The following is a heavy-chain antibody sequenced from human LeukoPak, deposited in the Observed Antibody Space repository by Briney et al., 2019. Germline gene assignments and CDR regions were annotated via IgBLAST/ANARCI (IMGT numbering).Heavy chain of an antibody. J-gene: IGHJ4*02. Sequence: PSETLSLTCTVSGGSISSYYWSWIRQPPGKGLEWIGYIYYSGSTNYNPSLKSRVTMSVDTSKNQFSLKLSSVTAADTAVYYCARDRRAFDYWGQGTLVTVSS. CDR2: IYYSGST. CDR3: ARDRRAFDY. V-gene: IGHV4-59*01. CDR1: GGSISSYY.